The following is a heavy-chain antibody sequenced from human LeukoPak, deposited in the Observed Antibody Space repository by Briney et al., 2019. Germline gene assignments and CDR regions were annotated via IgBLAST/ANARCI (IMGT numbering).Heavy chain of an antibody. Sequence: PGGSRRLSCAVSGFIVSSNYMTWVRQAPGEGLGWVSSLYSGGNTYYAASVRGRFTVSRDKTKNTLYLQMNRLRAEDTAVYYCARGSSSGYLRVNLDSWGQGTLVTVSS. D-gene: IGHD6-19*01. CDR2: LYSGGNT. CDR3: ARGSSSGYLRVNLDS. V-gene: IGHV3-53*01. J-gene: IGHJ4*02. CDR1: GFIVSSNY.